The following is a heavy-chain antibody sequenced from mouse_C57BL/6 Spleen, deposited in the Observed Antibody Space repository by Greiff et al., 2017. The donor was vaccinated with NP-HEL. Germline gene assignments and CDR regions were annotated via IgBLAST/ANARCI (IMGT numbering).Heavy chain of an antibody. D-gene: IGHD2-3*01. J-gene: IGHJ3*01. CDR2: IYPGSGNT. CDR1: GYSFTSYY. Sequence: QVQLQQSGPELVKPGASVKISCKASGYSFTSYYIHWVKQRPGQGLEWIGWIYPGSGNTKYNEKFKGKATLTADTSSSTAYMQLSSLTSEDSAVYYCASDGYSAWFAYWGQGTLVTVSA. CDR3: ASDGYSAWFAY. V-gene: IGHV1-66*01.